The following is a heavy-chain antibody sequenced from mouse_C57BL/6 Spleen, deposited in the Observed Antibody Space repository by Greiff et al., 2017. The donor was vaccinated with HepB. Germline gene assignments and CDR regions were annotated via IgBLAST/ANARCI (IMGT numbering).Heavy chain of an antibody. CDR3: ATPDVYALPSYYSDY. D-gene: IGHD1-1*01. Sequence: VQLQQSGAELARPGASVKLSCKASGYTFTSYGISWVKQRTGQGLEWIGEIYPRSGNTYYNEKFKGKATLTADKSSSTAYMDLRSLTSEDSAVYFCATPDVYALPSYYSDYWGQGTTLTVSS. J-gene: IGHJ2*01. V-gene: IGHV1-81*01. CDR2: IYPRSGNT. CDR1: GYTFTSYG.